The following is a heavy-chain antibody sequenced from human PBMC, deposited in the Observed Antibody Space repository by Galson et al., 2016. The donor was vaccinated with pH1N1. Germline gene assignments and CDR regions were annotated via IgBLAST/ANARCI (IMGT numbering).Heavy chain of an antibody. CDR1: GYSFRSSW. Sequence: QSGAEVKKPGESLKISCQGSGYSFRSSWIGWVRQMPGKGLEWMGIIYLGGSHIRYSPSFQGQVTISADKSINIVYLQWISLKASDTAIYYCARQNDYGDYRGDAFDIWGQGTMVIVSS. CDR3: ARQNDYGDYRGDAFDI. V-gene: IGHV5-51*01. CDR2: IYLGGSHI. J-gene: IGHJ3*02. D-gene: IGHD4-17*01.